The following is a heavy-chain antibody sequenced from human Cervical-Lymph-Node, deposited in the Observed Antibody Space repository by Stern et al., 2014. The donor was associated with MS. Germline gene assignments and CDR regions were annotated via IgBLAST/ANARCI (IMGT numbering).Heavy chain of an antibody. CDR3: ATDPGFSHVDC. CDR2: FDPEEGET. D-gene: IGHD6-25*01. Sequence: QDQLVQSGAEVKKPGASVKVSCKVSGYTLTDLSMHWVRQVPGEGLEWMGGFDPEEGETVYAQKFQGRVTMTEDTSTDTAYMELSSLRSEDTAVYYCATDPGFSHVDCWGQGTLVTVSS. CDR1: GYTLTDLS. J-gene: IGHJ4*02. V-gene: IGHV1-24*01.